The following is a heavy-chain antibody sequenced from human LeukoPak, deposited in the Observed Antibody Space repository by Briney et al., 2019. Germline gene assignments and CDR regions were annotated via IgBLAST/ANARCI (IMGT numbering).Heavy chain of an antibody. CDR3: ARSEYSYGADAFDI. V-gene: IGHV4-59*01. CDR1: GGSISRYY. Sequence: SGTLSLICSVSGGSISRYYWSWIRQPAGKGLEWIGYIYYSGSNNYNPSLKSRVTISVDTSKNQFSLKLGAVTAADTAVYYCARSEYSYGADAFDIWGQGTMVTVSS. D-gene: IGHD5-18*01. CDR2: IYYSGSN. J-gene: IGHJ3*02.